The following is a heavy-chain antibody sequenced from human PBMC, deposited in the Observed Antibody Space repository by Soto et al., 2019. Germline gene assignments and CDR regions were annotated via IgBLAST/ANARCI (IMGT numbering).Heavy chain of an antibody. J-gene: IGHJ4*02. CDR3: AKTIGLRLGELSPDY. V-gene: IGHV3-30*18. Sequence: QVQLVESGGGVVQPGRSLRLSYAASGFSFSNYAIHWVRQAPGKGLEWVALISYDGSRQYYGDSVKGRFTISRDNSKNTLSLEMNNLRPEDTAVYYCAKTIGLRLGELSPDYWGQGTLVTVSS. D-gene: IGHD3-16*02. CDR2: ISYDGSRQ. CDR1: GFSFSNYA.